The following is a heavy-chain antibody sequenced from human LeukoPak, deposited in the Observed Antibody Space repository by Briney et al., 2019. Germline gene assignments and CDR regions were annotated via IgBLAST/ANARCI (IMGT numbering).Heavy chain of an antibody. CDR2: INHSGST. Sequence: SETLSLTCAVYGGSFSGYYWSWIRQPPGKGLEWIGEINHSGSTNYNPSLKSRVTISVDTSKNQFSLKLSSVTAADTAVYYCARGPRLAMVRGLDYWGQGTLVTVSS. V-gene: IGHV4-34*01. CDR3: ARGPRLAMVRGLDY. CDR1: GGSFSGYY. D-gene: IGHD3-10*01. J-gene: IGHJ4*02.